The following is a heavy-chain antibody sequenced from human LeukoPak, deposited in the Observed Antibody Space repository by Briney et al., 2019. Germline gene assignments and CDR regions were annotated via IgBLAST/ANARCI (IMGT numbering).Heavy chain of an antibody. D-gene: IGHD3-22*01. J-gene: IGHJ4*02. CDR3: ARGSSGYYSLYYFDY. Sequence: SETLSLTCAVYGGSFSGYYWSWIRQPPGKGLEWIGEINHSGSTNYNPSLTSRVTISVDTSKNQFSLKLSSVTAADTAVYYCARGSSGYYSLYYFDYWGQGTLVTVSS. V-gene: IGHV4-34*01. CDR1: GGSFSGYY. CDR2: INHSGST.